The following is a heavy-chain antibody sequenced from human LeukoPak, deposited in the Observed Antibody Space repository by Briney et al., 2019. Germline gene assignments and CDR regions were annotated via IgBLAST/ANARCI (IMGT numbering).Heavy chain of an antibody. CDR3: AKGGNCSGGSCYLSIDY. CDR2: ISGSGGGT. V-gene: IGHV3-23*01. D-gene: IGHD2-15*01. J-gene: IGHJ4*02. CDR1: GFTFSTYA. Sequence: GGSLRLSCAPSGFTFSTYAMSGVRQAPGKGLEWVSTISGSGGGTYYADSVKGRLTISRDNSKNTLYLQMNSLRAEDMAVYYCAKGGNCSGGSCYLSIDYWGQGTLVTVSS.